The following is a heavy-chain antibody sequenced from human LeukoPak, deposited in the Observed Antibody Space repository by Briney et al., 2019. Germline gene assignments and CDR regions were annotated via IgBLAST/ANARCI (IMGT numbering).Heavy chain of an antibody. V-gene: IGHV4-59*11. CDR1: GGSISSHY. CDR3: ARDFDY. Sequence: SETLPLTCTVSGGSISSHYWSWIRQPPGKGLEWIGYIYYSGSTNYNPSLKSRVTISVDTSKNQFSLKLSSVTAADTAVYYCARDFDYWGQGTLVTVSS. CDR2: IYYSGST. J-gene: IGHJ4*02.